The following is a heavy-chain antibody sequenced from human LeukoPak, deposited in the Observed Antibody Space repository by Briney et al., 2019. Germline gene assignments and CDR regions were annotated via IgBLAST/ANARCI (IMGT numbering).Heavy chain of an antibody. CDR2: IYYSGIT. D-gene: IGHD6-19*01. V-gene: IGHV4-59*08. CDR3: ARQHDGSGWPNWFDP. CDR1: GGSINSYY. Sequence: PSETLSLTCSVSGGSINSYYWSWIRQPPGKGLEWIGYIYYSGITDYNPSLKSRLTISVDTSKNQFSLKLNSVTAADTAMYYCARQHDGSGWPNWFDPWGQGTLVTVSS. J-gene: IGHJ5*02.